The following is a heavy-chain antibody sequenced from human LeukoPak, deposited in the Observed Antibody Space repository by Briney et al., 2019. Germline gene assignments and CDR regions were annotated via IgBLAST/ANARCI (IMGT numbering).Heavy chain of an antibody. Sequence: PGGSLRLSCAASGFTFSSYGMHWVRQAPGKGLEWVAVISYDGSNKYYADSVKGRFTISRDNSKNTLYLQMNSLRAEDTAVYYCAKSVGMDVWGQGTTVTVSS. J-gene: IGHJ6*02. CDR1: GFTFSSYG. CDR3: AKSVGMDV. CDR2: ISYDGSNK. V-gene: IGHV3-30*18.